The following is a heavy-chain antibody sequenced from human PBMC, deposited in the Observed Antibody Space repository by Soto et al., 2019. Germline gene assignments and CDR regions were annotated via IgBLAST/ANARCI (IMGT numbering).Heavy chain of an antibody. V-gene: IGHV4-39*01. CDR3: ATHLTHYYYYYGMDV. J-gene: IGHJ6*02. CDR1: GSSISSSSYY. Sequence: PSETLSLTCTVSGSSISSSSYYRSWIRQPPGKGLEWIGSIYYSGSTYYNPSLKSRVTISVDTSKNQFSLKLSSVTAADTAVYYCATHLTHYYYYYGMDVWGQGTTVTVSS. CDR2: IYYSGST.